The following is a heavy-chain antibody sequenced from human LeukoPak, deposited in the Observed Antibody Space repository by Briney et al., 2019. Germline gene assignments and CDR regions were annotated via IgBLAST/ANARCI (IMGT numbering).Heavy chain of an antibody. CDR3: VRDFNWGFDY. V-gene: IGHV6-1*01. CDR1: GDSVSSKSVS. D-gene: IGHD7-27*01. J-gene: IGHJ4*02. CDR2: TRYRHTWMT. Sequence: SQTLSLTCAISGDSVSSKSVSWSWIRQSPSGGLEFLGRTRYRHTWMTFYSLSVQSRMTINADTSRNHVSLRLNAVTPEDTALYYCVRDFNWGFDYWGQGTLLTVSS.